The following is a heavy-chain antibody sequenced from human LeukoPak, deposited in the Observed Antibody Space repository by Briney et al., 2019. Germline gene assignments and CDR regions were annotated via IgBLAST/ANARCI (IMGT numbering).Heavy chain of an antibody. CDR1: GFTFSNYA. Sequence: HPGRSLRLSCAASGFTFSNYAMHWVRQAPGKGLEWVAATLYDGSNKYYADSVKGRFTISRDNSKNTLYLQMNSLRAEDTAVYYCAVLATAGNGDAFDIWGQGTMVTVSS. J-gene: IGHJ3*02. D-gene: IGHD6-13*01. CDR3: AVLATAGNGDAFDI. V-gene: IGHV3-30*04. CDR2: TLYDGSNK.